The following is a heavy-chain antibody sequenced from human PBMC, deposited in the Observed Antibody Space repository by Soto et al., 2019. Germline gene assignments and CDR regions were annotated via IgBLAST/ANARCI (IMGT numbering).Heavy chain of an antibody. CDR2: INAGNGNT. V-gene: IGHV1-3*01. Sequence: ASVKVSCKASGYTFTSYAMHWVRQAPGQRLEWMGWINAGNGNTKYSQKFQGRVTITRDTSASTAYMELSSLRSEDTAVYYCARDGLVINYAFDIWGQGTMVTVSS. J-gene: IGHJ3*02. CDR1: GYTFTSYA. D-gene: IGHD3-9*01. CDR3: ARDGLVINYAFDI.